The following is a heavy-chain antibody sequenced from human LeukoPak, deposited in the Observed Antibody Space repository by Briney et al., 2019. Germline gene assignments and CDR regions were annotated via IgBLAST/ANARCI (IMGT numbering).Heavy chain of an antibody. CDR1: GFTFNSYD. CDR2: IRSDGSNK. V-gene: IGHV3-33*01. J-gene: IGHJ4*02. Sequence: GGSLRLSCAASGFTFNSYDMHWVRQAPGKGLEWVALIRSDGSNKYYAESVKGRFSISRDNSTNTLYLQMNSLRVEDTAAYYCARLAYTYGSLDYWGQGTLVTVSS. CDR3: ARLAYTYGSLDY. D-gene: IGHD5-18*01.